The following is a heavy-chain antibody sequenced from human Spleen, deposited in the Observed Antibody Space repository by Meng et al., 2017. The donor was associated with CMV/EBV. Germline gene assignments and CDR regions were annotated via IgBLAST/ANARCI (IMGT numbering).Heavy chain of an antibody. V-gene: IGHV1-69*05. CDR1: GDTFNNYA. CDR3: ARGIYSYGSGSRPDFDY. J-gene: IGHJ4*02. D-gene: IGHD3-10*01. CDR2: IITVSAKP. Sequence: SVKVSCKASGDTFNNYAVIWVRQAPGQGLEWMGGIITVSAKPNNAQRFQGRVTITTDESRSAVFMELSSLRSDDTAVYYCARGIYSYGSGSRPDFDYWGQGTLVTVSS.